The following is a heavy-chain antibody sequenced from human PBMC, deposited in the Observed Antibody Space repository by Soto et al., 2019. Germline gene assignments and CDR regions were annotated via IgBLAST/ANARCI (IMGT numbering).Heavy chain of an antibody. D-gene: IGHD6-19*01. V-gene: IGHV4-34*01. CDR2: INHSGST. J-gene: IGHJ3*02. Sequence: PSETLSLTCAVYGGSFSGYYWSWIRQPPGKGLEWIGEINHSGSTNYNPSLKSRVTISVDTSKNQFSLKLSSVTAADTAVYYCARGLRQWLVRPAFGIWGQGTMVTVSS. CDR3: ARGLRQWLVRPAFGI. CDR1: GGSFSGYY.